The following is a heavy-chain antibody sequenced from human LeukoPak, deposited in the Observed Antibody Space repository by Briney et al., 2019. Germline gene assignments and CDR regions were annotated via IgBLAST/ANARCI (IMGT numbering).Heavy chain of an antibody. CDR3: ARGDPDY. V-gene: IGHV4-34*01. J-gene: IGHJ4*02. CDR2: INHSGST. Sequence: PSETLSLTCTVSGGSISSYYWSWIRQPPGKGLEWIGEINHSGSTNYNPSLKSRVTISVDTSKNQFSLKLSSVTAADTAVYYCARGDPDYWGQGNLVTVSS. CDR1: GGSISSYY.